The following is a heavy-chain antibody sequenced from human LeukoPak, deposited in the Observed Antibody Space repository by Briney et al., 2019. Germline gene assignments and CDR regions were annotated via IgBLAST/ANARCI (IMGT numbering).Heavy chain of an antibody. CDR3: ATLSGGSAVDY. V-gene: IGHV1-2*06. CDR1: GYTFTGYY. J-gene: IGHJ4*02. D-gene: IGHD3-10*01. Sequence: ASVKVSRKASGYTFTGYYMHWVRQAPGQGLEWMGRINPNSGGTNYAQKFQGRVTMTRDTSISTAYMELSRLRSDDTAVYYCATLSGGSAVDYWGQGTLVTVSS. CDR2: INPNSGGT.